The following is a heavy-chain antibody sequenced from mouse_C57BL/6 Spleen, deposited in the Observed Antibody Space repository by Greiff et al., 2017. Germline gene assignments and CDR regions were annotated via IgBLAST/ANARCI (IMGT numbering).Heavy chain of an antibody. D-gene: IGHD2-4*01. Sequence: QVTLKESGPGILQPSQTLSLTCSFSGFSLSTFGMGVGWIRQPSGKGLEWLAHIWWDDDKYYNPALKSRLTISKDTSKNQVFLKIANVDTADTATYYGARIFYYDYDGYDAMDYWGQGTSVTVSS. CDR2: IWWDDDK. V-gene: IGHV8-8*01. J-gene: IGHJ4*01. CDR3: ARIFYYDYDGYDAMDY. CDR1: GFSLSTFGMG.